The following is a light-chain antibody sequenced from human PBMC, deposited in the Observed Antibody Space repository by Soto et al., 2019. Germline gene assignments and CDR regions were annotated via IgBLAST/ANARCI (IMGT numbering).Light chain of an antibody. V-gene: IGKV3-15*01. CDR2: GAS. CDR3: QQYNIWPWT. J-gene: IGKJ1*01. Sequence: VMTQSPATLSVSPGERATVSCRASQSLSSNLAWYQQKPGQAPRLLILGASDRATGIPDRFSGSGSGTEFTPSISSLQSDDFAVYCCQQYNIWPWTFGQGTKVEIK. CDR1: QSLSSN.